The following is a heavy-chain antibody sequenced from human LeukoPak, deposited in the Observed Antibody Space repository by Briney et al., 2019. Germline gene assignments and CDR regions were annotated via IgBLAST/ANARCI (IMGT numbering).Heavy chain of an antibody. D-gene: IGHD2-2*01. CDR2: INHSGST. J-gene: IGHJ4*02. Sequence: SETLSLTCAVYGGSFSGYYWSWIRQPPGKGLEWIGEINHSGSTNYNPSLKSRVTISVDTSKNQFSLKLSSVTAADTAVYYCARVPYCSSTSCYHYWGQGTLVTVSS. CDR1: GGSFSGYY. V-gene: IGHV4-34*01. CDR3: ARVPYCSSTSCYHY.